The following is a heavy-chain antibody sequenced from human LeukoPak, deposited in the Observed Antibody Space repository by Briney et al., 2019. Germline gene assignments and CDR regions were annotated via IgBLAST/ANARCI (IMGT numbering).Heavy chain of an antibody. CDR2: INHSGST. CDR3: ARALSRYSSSWYFYFDY. Sequence: SETLSLTCAVYGGSFSGYYWSWIRQPPGQGLEWIGEINHSGSTNYNPSLKSRVTISVDTSKNQFSLKLSSVTAADTAVYYCARALSRYSSSWYFYFDYWGQGTLVTVSS. V-gene: IGHV4-34*01. J-gene: IGHJ4*02. CDR1: GGSFSGYY. D-gene: IGHD6-13*01.